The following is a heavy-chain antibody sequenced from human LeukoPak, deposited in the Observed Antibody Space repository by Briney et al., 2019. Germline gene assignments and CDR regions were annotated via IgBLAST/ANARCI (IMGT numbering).Heavy chain of an antibody. D-gene: IGHD3-3*01. CDR1: GFTFSSYS. Sequence: GGSLRLSCAAPGFTFSSYSMNWVRQAPGKGLEWVSSISSSSSYIYYADSLKGRFTISRDNAKNSLYLQMNSLRAEDTAVYYCARDEGERGYLNWFDPWGQGTLVTVSS. CDR2: ISSSSSYI. V-gene: IGHV3-21*01. CDR3: ARDEGERGYLNWFDP. J-gene: IGHJ5*02.